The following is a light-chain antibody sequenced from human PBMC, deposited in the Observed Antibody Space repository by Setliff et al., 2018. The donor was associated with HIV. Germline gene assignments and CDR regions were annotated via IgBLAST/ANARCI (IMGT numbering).Light chain of an antibody. CDR2: YDS. CDR3: QVWDSSSDHPWV. V-gene: IGLV3-21*04. J-gene: IGLJ3*02. CDR1: NIGSKS. Sequence: SYELTQPPSVSVAPGKTARITCGGSNIGSKSVHWYQQKPGQAPVLVIYYDSDRPSGIPERFSGSNSGKTATLTISRVEAGDEADYYCQVWDSSSDHPWVFGGGTKVTVL.